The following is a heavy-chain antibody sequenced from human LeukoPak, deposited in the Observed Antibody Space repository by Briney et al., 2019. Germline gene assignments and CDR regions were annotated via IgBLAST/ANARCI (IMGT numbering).Heavy chain of an antibody. J-gene: IGHJ3*02. CDR2: IYYSGST. V-gene: IGHV4-59*11. CDR3: ASHCSSTSCRGAFDI. Sequence: SETLSLTYTVSGGSISSHYWSWIRQPPGKGLEWIGYIYYSGSTNYNPSLKSRVTISVDTSKNQFSLKLSSVTAADTAVYYCASHCSSTSCRGAFDIWGQGTMVTVSS. D-gene: IGHD2-2*01. CDR1: GGSISSHY.